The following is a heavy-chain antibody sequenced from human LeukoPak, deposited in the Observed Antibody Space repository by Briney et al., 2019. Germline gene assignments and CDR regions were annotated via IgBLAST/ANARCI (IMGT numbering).Heavy chain of an antibody. CDR1: GGSISSSSYY. D-gene: IGHD3-10*01. CDR3: ARVLARRVRGVIRGFDY. V-gene: IGHV4-39*07. J-gene: IGHJ4*02. Sequence: SETLSLTCTVSGGSISSSSYYWGWIRQPPGKGLEWIGEINHSGSTNYNPSLKSRVTISVDTSKNQFSLKLSSVTAADTAVYYCARVLARRVRGVIRGFDYWGQGTLVTVSS. CDR2: INHSGST.